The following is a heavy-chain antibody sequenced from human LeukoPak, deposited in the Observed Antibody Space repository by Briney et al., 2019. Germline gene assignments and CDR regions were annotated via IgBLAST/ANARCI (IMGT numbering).Heavy chain of an antibody. V-gene: IGHV3-30*18. CDR2: ISDDGRSK. Sequence: GGSLRLSCAASGFSFISYGMHWVRQAPGKGLEWGGVISDDGRSKDYADSVKGRFTISRDNSKDTLYLQMNSRRDEDTAVYYCAKRPSDYGDYVSYFDYWGQGTLVTVSS. CDR3: AKRPSDYGDYVSYFDY. D-gene: IGHD4-17*01. J-gene: IGHJ4*02. CDR1: GFSFISYG.